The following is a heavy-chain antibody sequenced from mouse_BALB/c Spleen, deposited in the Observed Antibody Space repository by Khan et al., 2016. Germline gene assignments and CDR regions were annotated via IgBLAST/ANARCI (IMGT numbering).Heavy chain of an antibody. J-gene: IGHJ3*01. Sequence: QVQLQQPGAELVRPGSSVKISCKAAGYAFSGYWMNWVKQRPGQGLEWIGQIYPGDGDTNYNGKSKGKATLTADKSSSTAYMQLSSLTSEASAVYFCARGTPFASWGQGTLVTVSA. CDR1: GYAFSGYW. CDR3: ARGTPFAS. V-gene: IGHV1-80*01. D-gene: IGHD2-14*01. CDR2: IYPGDGDT.